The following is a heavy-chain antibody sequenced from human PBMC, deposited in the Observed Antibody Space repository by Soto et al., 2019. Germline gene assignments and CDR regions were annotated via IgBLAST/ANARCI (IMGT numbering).Heavy chain of an antibody. D-gene: IGHD3-9*01. V-gene: IGHV1-69*13. CDR3: ARDPRSYDILSGSDYYYGMDV. Sequence: SVKVSCKASGGTFSSYAISWERQAPGQGLEWMGGIIPIFGTANYAQKFQGRVTITADESTSTAYMELSSLRSEDTAVYYCARDPRSYDILSGSDYYYGMDVWGQGTTVTVSS. CDR1: GGTFSSYA. J-gene: IGHJ6*02. CDR2: IIPIFGTA.